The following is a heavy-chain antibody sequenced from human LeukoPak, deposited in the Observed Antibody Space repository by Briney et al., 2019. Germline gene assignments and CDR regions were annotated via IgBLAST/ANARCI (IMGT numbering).Heavy chain of an antibody. D-gene: IGHD2-21*02. Sequence: GGSLRLSCAGSGFTFSNYAMTWVRQAPGKGLEWVSSISGSGKSTYYADSLKGRFTISRDNSKNTLYLQMDSLRAEDTAVYHCAKETVVTLDYWGQGTLVTVSS. CDR1: GFTFSNYA. V-gene: IGHV3-23*01. CDR3: AKETVVTLDY. CDR2: ISGSGKST. J-gene: IGHJ4*02.